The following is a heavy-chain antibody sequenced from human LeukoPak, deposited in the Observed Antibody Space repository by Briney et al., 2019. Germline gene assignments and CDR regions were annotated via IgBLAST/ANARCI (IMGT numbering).Heavy chain of an antibody. D-gene: IGHD3-22*01. J-gene: IGHJ4*02. CDR3: ATMYYYDSSGYYGY. Sequence: ASVKVSCKASGYTFTSYGISWVRQAPGQGLEWMGWISAYNGNTNYAQKLQGRVTMTTDTSTSTAYMELRSLRSDDTAVYYCATMYYYDSSGYYGYWGQGTLVTVSS. V-gene: IGHV1-18*01. CDR1: GYTFTSYG. CDR2: ISAYNGNT.